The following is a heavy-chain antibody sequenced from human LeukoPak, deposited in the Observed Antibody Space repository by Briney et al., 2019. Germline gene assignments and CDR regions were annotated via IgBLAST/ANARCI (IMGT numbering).Heavy chain of an antibody. CDR1: GYTFTGSY. D-gene: IGHD3-22*01. J-gene: IGHJ5*02. CDR3: ARDPNGYYYGWFEP. Sequence: GASVKVSCKASGYTFTGSYMHWVRQAPGQGLEWMGWINPNTGGTNYAQKFQGRVTMTRDTSISTAYMELSRLRSDDTAVYYCARDPNGYYYGWFEPWGQGTLVTVSS. V-gene: IGHV1-2*02. CDR2: INPNTGGT.